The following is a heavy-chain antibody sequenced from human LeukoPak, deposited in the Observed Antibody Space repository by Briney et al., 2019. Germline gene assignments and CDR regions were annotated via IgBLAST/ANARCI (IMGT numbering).Heavy chain of an antibody. CDR3: AREAVIAARLFDY. V-gene: IGHV3-21*01. CDR1: GFTFSSYS. J-gene: IGHJ4*02. Sequence: PGGSLRLSCAASGFTFSSYSMNWVRQAPGKGLEWVSSISSSSSYIYYADSVKGRFTISRDNAKNSLYLQMNSLRAEDTAVYYCAREAVIAARLFDYWGQGSQVTVSS. D-gene: IGHD6-6*01. CDR2: ISSSSSYI.